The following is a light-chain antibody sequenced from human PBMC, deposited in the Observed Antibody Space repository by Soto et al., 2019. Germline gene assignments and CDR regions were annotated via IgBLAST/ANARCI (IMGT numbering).Light chain of an antibody. V-gene: IGLV2-14*01. Sequence: QSALTQPASVSGSPGQSITIYCTGTSSDVGGYNYVSWYQQHPGKAPKLMIYDVSNRPSGVSNRFSGSKSGNTASLTISGRQAEDEADYYCSSYTSSSTYVVFGGGTKLTVL. CDR1: SSDVGGYNY. CDR3: SSYTSSSTYVV. CDR2: DVS. J-gene: IGLJ2*01.